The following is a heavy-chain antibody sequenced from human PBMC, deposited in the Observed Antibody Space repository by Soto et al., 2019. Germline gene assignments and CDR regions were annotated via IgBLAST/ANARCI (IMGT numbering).Heavy chain of an antibody. CDR3: ATLDPAEIQTAAY. CDR1: GFIFSAYW. V-gene: IGHV3-7*01. CDR2: INRGASGT. J-gene: IGHJ4*02. Sequence: EVQLVESGGDLVQPGGSLRLSCAGSGFIFSAYWMSWVRHAPGKGLEWVAMINRGASGTHYVDSVKGRFTISRDNAKNSRFRKMNGLGVEDTAVYYCATLDPAEIQTAAYWGQGTLVTVSS. D-gene: IGHD2-15*01.